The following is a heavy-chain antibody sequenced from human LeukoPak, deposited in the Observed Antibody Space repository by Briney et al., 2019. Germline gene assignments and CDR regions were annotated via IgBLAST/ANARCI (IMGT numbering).Heavy chain of an antibody. CDR3: ARGRMVRGHPFDY. CDR2: MNPNSGNT. CDR1: GYTFTSYD. D-gene: IGHD3-10*01. J-gene: IGHJ4*02. V-gene: IGHV1-8*01. Sequence: ASIKVSCKASGYTFTSYDINWVRQATGQGLEWMGWMNPNSGNTGYAQKFQGRVTMTRNTSISTAYMELSSLRSEDTAVYYCARGRMVRGHPFDYWGQGTLVTVSS.